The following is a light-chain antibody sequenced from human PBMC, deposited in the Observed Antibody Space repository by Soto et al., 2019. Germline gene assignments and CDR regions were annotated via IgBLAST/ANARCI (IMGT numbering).Light chain of an antibody. V-gene: IGKV1-39*01. J-gene: IGKJ3*01. Sequence: DIQMTQSPSSLSASVGDRVTINCRASQTISSYLNWYQQKPGKAPKLLISGASALQSGVPPRFSGSGYGTDFTLTIRSMQPEDFATYCSPQSYNLPRTFGGGIKVDIK. CDR1: QTISSY. CDR2: GAS. CDR3: PQSYNLPRT.